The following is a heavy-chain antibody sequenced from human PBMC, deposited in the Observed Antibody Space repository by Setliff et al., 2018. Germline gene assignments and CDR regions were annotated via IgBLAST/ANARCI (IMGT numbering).Heavy chain of an antibody. J-gene: IGHJ4*02. CDR2: ISYDGNKI. CDR1: GFTFTNYA. D-gene: IGHD3-10*01. V-gene: IGHV3-30-3*01. CDR3: FGAGTCSY. Sequence: GGSLRLSCAASGFTFTNYAMHWVRQAPGKGLEWVALISYDGNKIYYADSVRGRFTISRDTSKNTVFLQMNSLRPDDTAVYYCFGAGTCSYWGQGTLVTVSS.